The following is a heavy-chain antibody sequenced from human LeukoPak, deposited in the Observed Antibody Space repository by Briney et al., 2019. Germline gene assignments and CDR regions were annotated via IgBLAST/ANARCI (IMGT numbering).Heavy chain of an antibody. V-gene: IGHV4-61*01. CDR2: IYYSGST. D-gene: IGHD3-3*01. CDR1: GGSISSSSYY. CDR3: ARDWNGPRFVYYYYYGMDV. J-gene: IGHJ6*02. Sequence: SETLSLTCTVSGGSISSSSYYWSWIRQPPGKGLEWIGYIYYSGSTNYNPSLKSRVTISVDTSKNQFSLKLSSVTAADTAVYYCARDWNGPRFVYYYYYGMDVWGQGTTVTVSS.